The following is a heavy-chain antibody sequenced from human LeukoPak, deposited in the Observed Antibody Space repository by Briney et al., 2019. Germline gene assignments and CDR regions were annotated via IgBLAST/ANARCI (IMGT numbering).Heavy chain of an antibody. CDR1: GFNFRTHA. CDR2: IWRGGNYK. D-gene: IGHD6-25*01. J-gene: IGHJ4*02. CDR3: VTDPPDSGWAFWF. Sequence: PGRSLRLSCSASGFNFRTHAMHWVRQAPGKGLEWVAMIWRGGNYKFYADSLEGRSTISRGDSTSTLSLQMDSLRVEDTAVYYCVTDPPDSGWAFWFWGQGALVTVSS. V-gene: IGHV3-33*01.